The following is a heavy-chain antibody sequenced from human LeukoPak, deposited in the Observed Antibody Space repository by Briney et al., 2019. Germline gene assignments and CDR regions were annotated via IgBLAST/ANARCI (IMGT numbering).Heavy chain of an antibody. D-gene: IGHD2-2*01. J-gene: IGHJ4*02. CDR2: ISSSSSYI. V-gene: IGHV3-21*04. Sequence: GGSLRLSCAASGFTFSSYSMNWVRQAPGKGLEWVSSISSSSSYIYYADSVKGRFTISRDNAKNSLYLQMNSLRAEDTAVYYCARDRRCRSCSSPSCPDYWGQGTLVTVSS. CDR3: ARDRRCRSCSSPSCPDY. CDR1: GFTFSSYS.